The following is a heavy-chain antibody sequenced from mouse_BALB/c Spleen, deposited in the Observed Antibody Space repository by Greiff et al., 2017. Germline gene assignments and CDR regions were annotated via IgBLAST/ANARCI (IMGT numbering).Heavy chain of an antibody. J-gene: IGHJ2*01. CDR3: ARQGITGWY. Sequence: EVKLVESGGDLVKPGGSLKLSCAASGFTFSSYGMSWVRQTPDKRLEWVATISSGGSYTYYPDSVKGRFTISRDNAKNTLYLQMSSLKSEDTAMYYCARQGITGWYWGQGTTLTVSS. CDR1: GFTFSSYG. CDR2: ISSGGSYT. D-gene: IGHD2-4*01. V-gene: IGHV5-6*02.